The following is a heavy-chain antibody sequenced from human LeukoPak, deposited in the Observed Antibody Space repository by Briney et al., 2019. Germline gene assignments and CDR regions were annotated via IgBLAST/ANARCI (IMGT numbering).Heavy chain of an antibody. D-gene: IGHD2-15*01. CDR1: GFTFSSYA. CDR2: ISGSGGST. V-gene: IGHV3-23*01. J-gene: IGHJ4*02. CDR3: AKDLLQVVAATLDY. Sequence: GGSLRLSCAASGFTFSSYAMSWVRQAPGKGLEWVSAISGSGGSTYYADSVKGRFTISRDNSKNTLYLQMDSLRAEDTAVYYCAKDLLQVVAATLDYWGQGTLVTVSS.